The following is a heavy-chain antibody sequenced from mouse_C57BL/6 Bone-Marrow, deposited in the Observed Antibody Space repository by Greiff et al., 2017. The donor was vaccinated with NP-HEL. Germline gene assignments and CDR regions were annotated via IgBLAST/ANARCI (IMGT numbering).Heavy chain of an antibody. J-gene: IGHJ4*01. V-gene: IGHV1-64*01. D-gene: IGHD1-1*01. CDR2: IHPNSGST. CDR1: GYTFTSYW. Sequence: QVQLKQSGAELVKPGASVKLSCKASGYTFTSYWMHWVKQRPGQGLEWIGMIHPNSGSTNYNEKFKSKATLTVDKSSSTAYMQLSSLTSEDSAVYYCARYGLLRGDYWGQGTSVTVSS. CDR3: ARYGLLRGDY.